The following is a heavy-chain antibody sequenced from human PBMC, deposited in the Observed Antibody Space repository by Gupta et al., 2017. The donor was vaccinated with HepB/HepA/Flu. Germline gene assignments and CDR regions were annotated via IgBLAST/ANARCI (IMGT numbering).Heavy chain of an antibody. CDR2: INYSGAT. V-gene: IGHV4-39*01. Sequence: QLQLQESGPGLVKPSETLSLTCTVSGGSISSTYYWGWIRQPPGKGLEWIGSINYSGATYFNPSLRSRVTMSVDTSNNQFSLKLTSVTAADTAVYYCASQNPTPRPGYLDCWGQGTLFTVSS. D-gene: IGHD6-6*01. J-gene: IGHJ4*02. CDR1: GGSISSTYY. CDR3: ASQNPTPRPGYLDC.